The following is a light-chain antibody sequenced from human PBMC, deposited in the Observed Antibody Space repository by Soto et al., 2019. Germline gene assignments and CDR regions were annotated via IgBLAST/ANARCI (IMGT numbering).Light chain of an antibody. Sequence: EIVLTQSPGTLSLSPGERATNSCRAIQSVSSSYLAWYQQKPGQAPRLLINGASSRATGIPDRFSGSGSGTDFTLTISRLEPEDFGVYYCQQYGSSPPTFGPGTKVDIK. CDR3: QQYGSSPPT. CDR2: GAS. CDR1: QSVSSSY. J-gene: IGKJ3*01. V-gene: IGKV3-20*01.